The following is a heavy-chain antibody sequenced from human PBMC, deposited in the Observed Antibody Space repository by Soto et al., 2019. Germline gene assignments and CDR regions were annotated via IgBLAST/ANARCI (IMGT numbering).Heavy chain of an antibody. Sequence: EVQLLESGGGLVQPGGSLRLSCAASGFTFSSYAMIWVRQAPGKGLEWVSAISGSGGSTYYADSVKGRFTISRHNSKNPLYLQRNSLRADHTAVDYCAKDVGDCRTSSCPMAVFYYWCQGTLVTVSS. CDR2: ISGSGGST. CDR1: GFTFSSYA. V-gene: IGHV3-23*01. J-gene: IGHJ4*02. CDR3: AKDVGDCRTSSCPMAVFYY. D-gene: IGHD2-2*01.